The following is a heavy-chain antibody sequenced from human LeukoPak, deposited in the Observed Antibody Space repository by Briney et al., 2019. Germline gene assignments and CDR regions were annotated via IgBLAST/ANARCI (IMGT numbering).Heavy chain of an antibody. V-gene: IGHV3-21*01. D-gene: IGHD3-22*01. Sequence: GGSLRLSCAASGFTFSSYSINWVRQAPGKGLEWVSSISSSSSYIYYADSVKGRFTISRDNAKNSLYLQMNSLRAEDTAVYYCARAVEIYYYDSSGYQDYWGQGTLVTVSS. CDR3: ARAVEIYYYDSSGYQDY. CDR1: GFTFSSYS. J-gene: IGHJ4*02. CDR2: ISSSSSYI.